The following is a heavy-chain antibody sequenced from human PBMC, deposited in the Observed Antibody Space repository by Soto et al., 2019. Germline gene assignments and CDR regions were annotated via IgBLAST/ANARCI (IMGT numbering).Heavy chain of an antibody. CDR1: GGSISSCGYY. J-gene: IGHJ2*01. Sequence: SETLSLTCTVSGGSISSCGYYWSWIRQHPGKGLDWIGYIYYSGSTYYNPSLKSRVTISVDTSKNQFSLKLSSVTAADTAVYYCARVRIQLWETRGWYFDLWGRGTLVTVSS. CDR3: ARVRIQLWETRGWYFDL. D-gene: IGHD5-18*01. V-gene: IGHV4-30-4*08. CDR2: IYYSGST.